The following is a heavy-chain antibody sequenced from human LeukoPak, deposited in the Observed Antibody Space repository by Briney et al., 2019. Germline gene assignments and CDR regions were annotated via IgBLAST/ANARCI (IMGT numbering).Heavy chain of an antibody. Sequence: PGGSLRLSCAASGFTFSSYAMHWVRQAPGKGLDLEWVTVLSYDANEYYADSVKGRFTISRDNSKNTLYLQMNSLRAEDTAVYYCAPIPSGSNDAFDIWGQGTMVTVSS. CDR3: APIPSGSNDAFDI. J-gene: IGHJ3*02. V-gene: IGHV3-30-3*01. CDR2: LSYDANE. D-gene: IGHD1-26*01. CDR1: GFTFSSYA.